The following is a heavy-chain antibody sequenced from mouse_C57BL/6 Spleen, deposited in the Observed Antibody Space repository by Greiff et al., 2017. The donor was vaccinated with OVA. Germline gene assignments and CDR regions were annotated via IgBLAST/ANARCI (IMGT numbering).Heavy chain of an antibody. V-gene: IGHV1-19*01. CDR1: GYTFTDYY. CDR2: INPYNGGT. CDR3: AREGLHYFDY. Sequence: VHVKQSGPVLVKPGASVKMSCKASGYTFTDYYMNWVKQSHGKSLEWIGVINPYNGGTSYNQKFKGKATLTVDKSSSTAYMELNSLTSEDSAVYYCAREGLHYFDYWGQGTTLTVSS. D-gene: IGHD2-13*01. J-gene: IGHJ2*01.